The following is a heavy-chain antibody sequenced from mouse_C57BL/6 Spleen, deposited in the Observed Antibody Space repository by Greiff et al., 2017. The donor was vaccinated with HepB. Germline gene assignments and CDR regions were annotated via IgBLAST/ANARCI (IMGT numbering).Heavy chain of an antibody. CDR3: ATDGYYVKDYFDY. D-gene: IGHD2-3*01. J-gene: IGHJ2*01. Sequence: DVQLVESGGDLVKPGGSLKLSCAASGFTFSSYGMSWVRQTPDKRLEWVATISSGGSYTYYPDSVKGRFTISRDNAKNTLYLQMSSLKSEDTAMYYCATDGYYVKDYFDYWGQGTTLTVSS. CDR2: ISSGGSYT. V-gene: IGHV5-6*01. CDR1: GFTFSSYG.